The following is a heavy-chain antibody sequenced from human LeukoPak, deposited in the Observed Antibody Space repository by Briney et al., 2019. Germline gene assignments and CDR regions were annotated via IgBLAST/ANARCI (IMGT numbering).Heavy chain of an antibody. CDR1: GGSISSYY. V-gene: IGHV4-59*08. J-gene: IGHJ3*02. Sequence: SETLSLTCTVSGGSISSYYWSWIRQPPGKGLEWIGYIYYSGSTYYNPSLKSRVTISVDTSKNQFSLKLSSVTAADTAVYYCASLGRGYGDYDDAFDIWGQGTMVTVSS. CDR2: IYYSGST. CDR3: ASLGRGYGDYDDAFDI. D-gene: IGHD4-17*01.